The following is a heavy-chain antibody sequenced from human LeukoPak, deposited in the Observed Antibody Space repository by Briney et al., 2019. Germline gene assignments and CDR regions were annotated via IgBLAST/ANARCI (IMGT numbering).Heavy chain of an antibody. V-gene: IGHV3-23*01. CDR2: ISGSGGST. CDR3: AKDGYGVLDY. CDR1: GFTFSNYV. Sequence: GGSLRLSCAASGFTFSNYVMSWVRQAPGKGLEWVSDISGSGGSTHYADSVKGRFTISRENSQNTLYLQMNSLSAEDTAVYYCAKDGYGVLDYWGQGTLVTVSS. J-gene: IGHJ4*02. D-gene: IGHD4-17*01.